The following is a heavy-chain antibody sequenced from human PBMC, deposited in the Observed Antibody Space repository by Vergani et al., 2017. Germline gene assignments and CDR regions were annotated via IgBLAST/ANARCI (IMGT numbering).Heavy chain of an antibody. J-gene: IGHJ2*01. CDR3: ARDGPKLLTGTKYWYFDL. Sequence: QLQLQESGPGLVKPSETLSLTCTVSGGSISSSSYYWSWIRQHPGKGLEWIGYIYYSGSTYYNPSLKSRVTISVDTSKNQFSLKLSSVTAADTAVYYCARDGPKLLTGTKYWYFDLWGRGTLVTVSS. D-gene: IGHD1-7*01. V-gene: IGHV4-31*03. CDR2: IYYSGST. CDR1: GGSISSSSYY.